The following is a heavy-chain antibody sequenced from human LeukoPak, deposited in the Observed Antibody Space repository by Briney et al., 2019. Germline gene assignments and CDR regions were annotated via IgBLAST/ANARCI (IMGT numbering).Heavy chain of an antibody. CDR1: GGSFSGYY. CDR2: INHSGST. CDR3: ARDSSPLRFFL. D-gene: IGHD3-3*01. J-gene: IGHJ4*02. V-gene: IGHV4-34*01. Sequence: SETLSLTCAVYGGSFSGYYWSWIRQPPGKGLEWIGEINHSGSTNYNPSLKSRVTISVDTSKNQFSLNLSSVTAADTAVYYCARDSSPLRFFLWGQGTLVTVSS.